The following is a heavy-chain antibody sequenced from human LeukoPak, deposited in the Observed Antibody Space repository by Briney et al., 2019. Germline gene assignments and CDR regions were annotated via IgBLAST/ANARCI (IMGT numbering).Heavy chain of an antibody. CDR3: ARDQNYYYGSGTYYNWFDS. Sequence: ASVKVSCKASGYTFTGYYMHWVRQAPGQGLEWMGWISAYNGNTNYAQRLQGRVTMTTDTSTSTAYMELRSLRSDDTAVYYCARDQNYYYGSGTYYNWFDSWGQGTLVTVSS. V-gene: IGHV1-18*04. CDR2: ISAYNGNT. D-gene: IGHD3-10*01. CDR1: GYTFTGYY. J-gene: IGHJ5*01.